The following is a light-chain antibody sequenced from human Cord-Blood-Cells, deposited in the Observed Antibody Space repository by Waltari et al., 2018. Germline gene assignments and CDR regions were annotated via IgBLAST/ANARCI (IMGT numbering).Light chain of an antibody. Sequence: DIQMTQSPSSLSASVGARVTITCRASQSISSYLNWYQQKPGKAPKLLIYAASSLQSGVPSRFSGSGSGTDFTLTIISLQPEDFATYYCQQSYSTPPIFTFGPGTKVDIK. V-gene: IGKV1-39*01. CDR3: QQSYSTPPIFT. CDR1: QSISSY. J-gene: IGKJ3*01. CDR2: AAS.